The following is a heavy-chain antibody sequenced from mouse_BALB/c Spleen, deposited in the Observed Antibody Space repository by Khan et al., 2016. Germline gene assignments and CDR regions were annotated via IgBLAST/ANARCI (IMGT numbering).Heavy chain of an antibody. D-gene: IGHD2-3*01. Sequence: QVQLQQSGPELVKPGASVKMSCKASGYAFTSYYIHWVKQRPGQGLEWIGWNYPGDGMINYNEKFRGRTTLTADKSSSTAYMLLSSLTSEDSAIXFCARVYDSCSAWFAYWGQGTLVTVSA. CDR3: ARVYDSCSAWFAY. CDR1: GYAFTSYY. J-gene: IGHJ3*01. CDR2: NYPGDGMI. V-gene: IGHV1S56*01.